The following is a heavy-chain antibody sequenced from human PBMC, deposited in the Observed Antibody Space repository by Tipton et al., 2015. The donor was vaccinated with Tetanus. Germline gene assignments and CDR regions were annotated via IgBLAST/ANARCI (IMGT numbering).Heavy chain of an antibody. V-gene: IGHV3-11*01. CDR1: GFTFSGYY. J-gene: IGHJ4*02. Sequence: GSLRLSCTASGFTFSGYYMSWIRQTPGKGLEWVSYISTNGGTIYYADSVKGRFTISRDNAKNSLYLQMYSLRAEDSAVYYCARGQRYFPYWAQGTLVPVSS. D-gene: IGHD1-14*01. CDR2: ISTNGGTI. CDR3: ARGQRYFPY.